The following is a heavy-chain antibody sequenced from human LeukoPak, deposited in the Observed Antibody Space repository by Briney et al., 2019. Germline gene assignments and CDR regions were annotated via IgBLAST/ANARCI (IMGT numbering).Heavy chain of an antibody. D-gene: IGHD3-16*01. V-gene: IGHV7-4-1*02. CDR2: INTNTGNP. CDR3: ARDNDSRDPPHFDY. CDR1: GYTFTSYA. Sequence: ASVKVSCKASGYTFTSYAMNWVRQASGQGLEWMGWINTNTGNPTYAQGFTGRFVFSLDTSVSTAYLQISSLKAEDTAVYYCARDNDSRDPPHFDYWGQGTLVTVSS. J-gene: IGHJ4*02.